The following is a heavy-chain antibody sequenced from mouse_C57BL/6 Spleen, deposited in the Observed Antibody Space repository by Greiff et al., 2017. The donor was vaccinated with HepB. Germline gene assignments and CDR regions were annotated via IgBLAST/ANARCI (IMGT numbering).Heavy chain of an antibody. D-gene: IGHD1-1*01. CDR1: GYTFTSYW. Sequence: VQLQQSGAELVKPGASVKLSCKASGYTFTSYWMHWVKQRPGQGLEWIGMIHPNSGSTNYNEKFKSKATLTVDKSSSTAYMQLSSLTSEDSAVYYCARSYYCGSSEEFAYWGQGTLVTVSA. V-gene: IGHV1-64*01. CDR3: ARSYYCGSSEEFAY. J-gene: IGHJ3*01. CDR2: IHPNSGST.